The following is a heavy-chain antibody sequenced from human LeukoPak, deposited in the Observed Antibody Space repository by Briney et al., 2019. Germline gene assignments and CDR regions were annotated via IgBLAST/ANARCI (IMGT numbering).Heavy chain of an antibody. J-gene: IGHJ4*02. V-gene: IGHV3-53*01. D-gene: IGHD1-26*01. CDR3: AREGAPTAFDY. CDR2: IYSGGRT. Sequence: GGSLRLSCAVSGFTVSNNYMNWVRQAPGKGLEWVSIIYSGGRTYYADSAKGRFTISRDIFKNTVYLQMNSLRAEDTAVYYCAREGAPTAFDYWGQGTLVTVSS. CDR1: GFTVSNNY.